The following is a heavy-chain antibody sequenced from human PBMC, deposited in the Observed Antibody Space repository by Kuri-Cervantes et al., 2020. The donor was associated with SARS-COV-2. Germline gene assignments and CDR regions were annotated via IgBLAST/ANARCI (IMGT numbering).Heavy chain of an antibody. J-gene: IGHJ4*02. Sequence: LKISCAAPGFTFSNYDIHWVRQAPGKGLAWVAVISYDGSNKYYADSVKGRFTISRDNSKNALYLQMNSLRAEDTAVYYCATGVRGYSYGPDYWGQGTLVTVSS. D-gene: IGHD5-18*01. CDR1: GFTFSNYD. V-gene: IGHV3-30*03. CDR2: ISYDGSNK. CDR3: ATGVRGYSYGPDY.